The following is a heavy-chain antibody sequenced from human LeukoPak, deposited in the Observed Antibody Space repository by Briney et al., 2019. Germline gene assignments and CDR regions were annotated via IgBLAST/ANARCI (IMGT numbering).Heavy chain of an antibody. CDR1: GFTFSSYA. CDR3: AKLLTARFYYGMDV. V-gene: IGHV3-23*01. CDR2: ISGSGGST. Sequence: GGSLRLSCAASGFTFSSYAMSWVRQAPGKGLEWVSAISGSGGSTYYADSVKGRFTISRDNSKNTLYLQMNSLRAEDTAVYYCAKLLTARFYYGMDVWGQGTTVTVSS. J-gene: IGHJ6*02. D-gene: IGHD2-21*02.